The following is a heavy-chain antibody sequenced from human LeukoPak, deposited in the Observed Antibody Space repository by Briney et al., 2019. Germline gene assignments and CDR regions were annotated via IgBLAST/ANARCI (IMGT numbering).Heavy chain of an antibody. D-gene: IGHD2/OR15-2a*01. CDR2: IYDSGTT. Sequence: GGSLRLSCVISGFSVGRKYMSWVRQAPGKGLEWVSVIYDSGTTYYADAVKGRFTVSRDNAKNSLYLQMNSLRAEDTAVYYCAKDTSGPYYYYYMDVWGKGTTVTVSS. CDR1: GFSVGRKY. CDR3: AKDTSGPYYYYYMDV. J-gene: IGHJ6*03. V-gene: IGHV3-53*01.